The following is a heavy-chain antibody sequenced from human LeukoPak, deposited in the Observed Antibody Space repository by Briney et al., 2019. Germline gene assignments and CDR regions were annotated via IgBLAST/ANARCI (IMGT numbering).Heavy chain of an antibody. J-gene: IGHJ4*02. Sequence: GASVKVSCKASRDTFSRYVIGWVRQVAGQGLEWMGGIIPIFSRTKYDEKFEGRITMTAERCTSKAYMELRSLMSEDTAVDYCAGGWGGVVVDPYYFDYWGQGTVITVSS. D-gene: IGHD7-27*01. CDR1: RDTFSRYV. CDR3: AGGWGGVVVDPYYFDY. V-gene: IGHV1-69*06. CDR2: IIPIFSRT.